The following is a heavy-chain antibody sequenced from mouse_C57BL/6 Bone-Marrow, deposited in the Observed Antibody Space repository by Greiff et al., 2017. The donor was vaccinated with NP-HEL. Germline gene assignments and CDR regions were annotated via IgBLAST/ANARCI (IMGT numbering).Heavy chain of an antibody. CDR3: ARRVYYGNPFDY. CDR2: INPSTGGT. Sequence: EVQLQQSGPELVKPGASVKISCKASGYSFTGYYMNWVKQSPEKSLEWIGEINPSTGGTTYNQKFKAKATLTVDKSSSTAYMQLKSLTSEDSAVYYCARRVYYGNPFDYWGQGTTLTVSS. V-gene: IGHV1-42*01. D-gene: IGHD2-1*01. CDR1: GYSFTGYY. J-gene: IGHJ2*01.